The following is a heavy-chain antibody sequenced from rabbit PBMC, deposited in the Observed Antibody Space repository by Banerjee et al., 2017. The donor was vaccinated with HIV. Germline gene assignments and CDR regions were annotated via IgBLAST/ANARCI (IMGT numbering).Heavy chain of an antibody. CDR3: ARDLAGVTGWNFGL. Sequence: QEQLVESGGGLVQPEGSLTLTCKASGSDISSNAMCWVRQAPGKGLELIACIYTSSGNTVYASWAKGRFTISKTSSSTVTLQMTSLTAADTATYFCARDLAGVTGWNFGLWGPGTLVTVS. V-gene: IGHV1S45*01. CDR1: GSDISSNA. CDR2: IYTSSGNT. J-gene: IGHJ4*01. D-gene: IGHD4-1*01.